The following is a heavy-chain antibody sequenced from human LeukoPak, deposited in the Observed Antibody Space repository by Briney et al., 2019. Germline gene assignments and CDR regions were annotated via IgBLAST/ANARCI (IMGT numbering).Heavy chain of an antibody. Sequence: ASVKVSCKASGHTFTSYDINWVRQATGQGLEWMGWMNPNSGNTGYAQKFQGRVTMTRNTSISTAYMELSSLRAEDTAVYYCAKPLVGATYDYWGQGTLVTVSS. CDR3: AKPLVGATYDY. CDR1: GHTFTSYD. J-gene: IGHJ4*02. CDR2: MNPNSGNT. V-gene: IGHV1-8*01. D-gene: IGHD1-26*01.